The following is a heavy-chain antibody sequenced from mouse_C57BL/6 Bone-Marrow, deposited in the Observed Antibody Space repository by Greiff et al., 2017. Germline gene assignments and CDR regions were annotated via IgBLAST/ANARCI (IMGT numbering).Heavy chain of an antibody. Sequence: QVQLQQSGAELVRPGASVKLSCKASGYTFTDYYINWVKQRPGQGLEWIARIYPGSGNTYYNEKFKGKATLTAEKSSSTAYMQLSSLTSEDTAVYFSARAYAFDYWGQGTTLTVSS. CDR2: IYPGSGNT. CDR3: ARAYAFDY. CDR1: GYTFTDYY. J-gene: IGHJ2*01. V-gene: IGHV1-76*01.